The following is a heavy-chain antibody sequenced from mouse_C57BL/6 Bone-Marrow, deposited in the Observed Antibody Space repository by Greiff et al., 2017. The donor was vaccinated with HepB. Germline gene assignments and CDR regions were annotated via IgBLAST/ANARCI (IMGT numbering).Heavy chain of an antibody. Sequence: VQGVESGPELVKPGASVKISCKASGYAFSSSWMNWVKQRPGKGLEWIGRIYPGDGDTNYNGKFKGKATLTADKSSSTAYMQLSSLTSEDSAVYFCASPNWDEGFAYWGQGTLVTVSA. D-gene: IGHD4-1*01. CDR1: GYAFSSSW. CDR2: IYPGDGDT. J-gene: IGHJ3*01. CDR3: ASPNWDEGFAY. V-gene: IGHV1-82*01.